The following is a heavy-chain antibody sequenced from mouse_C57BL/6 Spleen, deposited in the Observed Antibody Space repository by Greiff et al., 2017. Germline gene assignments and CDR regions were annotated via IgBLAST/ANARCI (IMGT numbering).Heavy chain of an antibody. CDR2: IYPGDGDT. CDR3: ARGGNYVRDFDY. V-gene: IGHV1-82*01. CDR1: GYAFSSSW. Sequence: VQLQQSGPELVKPGASVKISCKASGYAFSSSWMNWVKQRPGKGLEWIGRIYPGDGDTNYNGKFKGKATLTADKSSSTANMQRGSLAAEDSAVYFGARGGNYVRDFDYWGQGTTLTVSS. J-gene: IGHJ2*01. D-gene: IGHD2-1*01.